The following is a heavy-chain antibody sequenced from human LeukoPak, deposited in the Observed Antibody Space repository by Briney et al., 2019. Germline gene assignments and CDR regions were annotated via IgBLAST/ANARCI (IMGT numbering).Heavy chain of an antibody. D-gene: IGHD3-22*01. CDR3: ARDLGYHDSSGYRNWFDP. J-gene: IGHJ5*02. V-gene: IGHV4-61*02. CDR2: MYTSGST. CDR1: GDSISSGTYY. Sequence: PSETPSLTCTVSGDSISSGTYYWTWIRQPAGKGLEWIGRMYTSGSTNYNPSLKSRVTISVDTSKNQFSLKLSSMTAADTAVYYCARDLGYHDSSGYRNWFDPWGQGILVTVSS.